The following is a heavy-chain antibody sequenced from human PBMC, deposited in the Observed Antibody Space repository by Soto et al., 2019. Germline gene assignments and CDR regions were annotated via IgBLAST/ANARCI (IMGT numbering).Heavy chain of an antibody. CDR3: ARGHSNSCDY. J-gene: IGHJ4*02. CDR2: IKPDGGEQ. Sequence: EVQLVESGGGLVQPGGSLRLSCEASGFTFGNYWMNWVRQTPGKGLEWVANIKPDGGEQYYVDSVKGRFTISRDNAKDSLYLQMSSLGGDDTAVYYCARGHSNSCDYWGQGTLVTVSS. CDR1: GFTFGNYW. V-gene: IGHV3-7*04. D-gene: IGHD5-18*01.